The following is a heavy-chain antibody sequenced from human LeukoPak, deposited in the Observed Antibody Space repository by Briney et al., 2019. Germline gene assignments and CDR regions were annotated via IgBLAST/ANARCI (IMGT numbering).Heavy chain of an antibody. CDR1: GGTFSSYA. Sequence: SVKASCKASGGTFSSYAISWVRQAPGQGLEWMGGIIPIFGTANYAQKFQGRVTITADEPTSTAYMELSSLRSEDTAVYYCAREPHYDFWSGSSSWFDPWGQGTLVTVSS. J-gene: IGHJ5*02. V-gene: IGHV1-69*01. CDR2: IIPIFGTA. D-gene: IGHD3-3*01. CDR3: AREPHYDFWSGSSSWFDP.